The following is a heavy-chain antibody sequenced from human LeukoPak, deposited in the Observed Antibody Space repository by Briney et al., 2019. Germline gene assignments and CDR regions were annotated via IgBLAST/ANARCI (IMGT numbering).Heavy chain of an antibody. CDR1: GYTFSAYY. CDR3: VRDRGFTNGGYSD. D-gene: IGHD1-1*01. CDR2: SNPNGGST. Sequence: ASVKVSCKASGYTFSAYYMHWVRQAPGQGLEWMGWSNPNGGSTRYAQKFQGSVTMTRDTSISTAYMELNRLRSDDTAVYYCVRDRGFTNGGYSDWGQGTLVTVSS. V-gene: IGHV1-2*02. J-gene: IGHJ4*02.